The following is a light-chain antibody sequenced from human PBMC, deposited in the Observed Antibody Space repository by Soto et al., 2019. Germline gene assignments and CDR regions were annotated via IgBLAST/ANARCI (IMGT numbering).Light chain of an antibody. Sequence: QSALTQPPSASGSPGQSVTISCTGTSSDVGGYNYVSWYHQHPGKAPKLMIYEVSKRPSGVPDRISGSKSGNTASLTVSGLQAEDEADYYCSSYAGSNNVVFGGGTKLTVL. CDR1: SSDVGGYNY. CDR3: SSYAGSNNVV. J-gene: IGLJ2*01. CDR2: EVS. V-gene: IGLV2-8*01.